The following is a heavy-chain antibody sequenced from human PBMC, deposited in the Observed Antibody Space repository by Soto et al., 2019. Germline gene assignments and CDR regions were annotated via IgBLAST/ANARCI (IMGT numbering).Heavy chain of an antibody. J-gene: IGHJ6*02. Sequence: QAHLEQSGAEVKRPGASVKVSCKASGYTFSDFDINWLRQASGQGPEWMGWMNAKSGDTFFAQRFQGKFNVTRDTSLSSAYMEVGRLTSDDTAMYYCARGNPFKYAGFDVWGQGTTVAVSS. D-gene: IGHD2-2*01. V-gene: IGHV1-8*01. CDR2: MNAKSGDT. CDR3: ARGNPFKYAGFDV. CDR1: GYTFSDFD.